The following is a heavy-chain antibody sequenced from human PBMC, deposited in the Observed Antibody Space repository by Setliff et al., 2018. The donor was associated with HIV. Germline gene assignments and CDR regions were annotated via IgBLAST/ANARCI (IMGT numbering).Heavy chain of an antibody. CDR3: SVIDY. CDR1: GGSISSVNYY. V-gene: IGHV4-61*02. CDR2: IYASGSP. J-gene: IGHJ4*02. Sequence: SETLSLTCNVSGGSISSVNYYWNWVRQPAGKGLEWIGRIYASGSPTYSPSLKSRVTMSVDTSKNQFSLKLSSVTAADTAVYYCSVIDYWGQGTLVTVSS.